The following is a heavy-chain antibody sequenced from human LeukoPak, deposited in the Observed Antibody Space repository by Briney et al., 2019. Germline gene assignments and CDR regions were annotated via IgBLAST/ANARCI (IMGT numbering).Heavy chain of an antibody. CDR3: ANREGGYTYDPFDY. J-gene: IGHJ4*02. Sequence: GGSLRLSCAASESTFSTYAMSWVRQAPGKGLEWVSAISGSSDTKYHADSVKGRFTISRDNSKNPLYLQMNSLRAEDTAVYYCANREGGYTYDPFDYWGQGALVTVSS. V-gene: IGHV3-23*01. CDR2: ISGSSDTK. CDR1: ESTFSTYA. D-gene: IGHD5-18*01.